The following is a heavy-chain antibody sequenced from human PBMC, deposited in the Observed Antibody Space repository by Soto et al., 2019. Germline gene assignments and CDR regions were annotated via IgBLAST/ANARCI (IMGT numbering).Heavy chain of an antibody. CDR3: ARDVAYYYDSAGNAFDI. V-gene: IGHV4-30-4*01. Sequence: QVQLQESGPGLVKPSQTLSLTCTVSGGSISSGDYYWSWIRQPPGKGLEWIGYIDYSGSTYYNPSLKSRVTISVDTSKNQFSRKLSSVTAADTAVYYCARDVAYYYDSAGNAFDIWGQGTMVTVSS. D-gene: IGHD3-22*01. CDR1: GGSISSGDYY. CDR2: IDYSGST. J-gene: IGHJ3*02.